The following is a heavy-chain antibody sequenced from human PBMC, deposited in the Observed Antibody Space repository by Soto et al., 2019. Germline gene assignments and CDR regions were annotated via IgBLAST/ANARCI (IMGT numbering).Heavy chain of an antibody. J-gene: IGHJ6*02. CDR1: GFTFSSYA. CDR2: ISYDGSNK. D-gene: IGHD3-16*01. V-gene: IGHV3-30-3*01. Sequence: HPGGSLRLSCAASGFTFSSYAMHWVRQALGKGLEWVAVISYDGSNKYYADSVKGRFTISRDNSKNTLYLQMNSLRAEDTAVYYCARDGGPYYYYYGMDVWGQGTTVTVSS. CDR3: ARDGGPYYYYYGMDV.